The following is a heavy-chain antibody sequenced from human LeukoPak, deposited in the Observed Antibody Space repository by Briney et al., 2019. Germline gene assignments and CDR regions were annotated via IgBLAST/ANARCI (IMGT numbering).Heavy chain of an antibody. Sequence: PSETLSLTCTVSGGSISSGDYYWSWIRQPPGKGLEWIGYIYYSGSTYYNPSLKSRVTISVDTSKNQFSLKLNSVTAADTVVYYCGRDGSGYDYFWFDPWGQGTLVTVSS. D-gene: IGHD5-12*01. V-gene: IGHV4-30-4*01. CDR1: GGSISSGDYY. CDR2: IYYSGST. CDR3: GRDGSGYDYFWFDP. J-gene: IGHJ5*02.